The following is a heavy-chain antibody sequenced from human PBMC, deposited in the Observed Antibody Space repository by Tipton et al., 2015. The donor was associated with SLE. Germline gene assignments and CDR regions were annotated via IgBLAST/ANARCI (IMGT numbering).Heavy chain of an antibody. CDR1: SGSFSGHY. CDR2: IFSSGYT. J-gene: IGHJ4*02. Sequence: TLSLTCAAYSGSFSGHYWSWIRQPAGKGLEWIGRIFSSGYTNYNPSLKSRVTLSVDTSKNQFFLRLSSVSAADTAVYYCALVAAVGRIDYWGQGTLVTVSS. CDR3: ALVAAVGRIDY. D-gene: IGHD6-13*01. V-gene: IGHV4-59*10.